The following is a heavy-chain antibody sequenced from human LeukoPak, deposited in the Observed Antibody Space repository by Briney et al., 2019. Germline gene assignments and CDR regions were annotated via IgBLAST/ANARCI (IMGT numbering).Heavy chain of an antibody. D-gene: IGHD2/OR15-2a*01. CDR1: GFTYHISA. J-gene: IGHJ3*01. Sequence: GGSVRLSCTASGFTYHISAMSWVRKAQGRGQELVSAISASGDTTNHADSVKAHFTIFRDNSMHTLYLQMSALRADDAALYYCAKGEAYYRESHAFDLWGQGTMVTVSS. CDR2: ISASGDTT. V-gene: IGHV3-23*01. CDR3: AKGEAYYRESHAFDL.